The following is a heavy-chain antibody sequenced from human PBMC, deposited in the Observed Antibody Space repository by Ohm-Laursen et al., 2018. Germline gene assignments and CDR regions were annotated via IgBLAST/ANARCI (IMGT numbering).Heavy chain of an antibody. J-gene: IGHJ4*02. CDR3: ANGLDYYDSSRYYY. V-gene: IGHV3-23*01. CDR2: IGNSGGST. Sequence: SLRLSCAASGFTFSTYAMSWVRQAPGKGLEWVSTIGNSGGSTYYADSVKGRFTISRDNSKNTLYLQMSSLRAEDTAMYYCANGLDYYDSSRYYYWGQGTLVTVSS. D-gene: IGHD3-22*01. CDR1: GFTFSTYA.